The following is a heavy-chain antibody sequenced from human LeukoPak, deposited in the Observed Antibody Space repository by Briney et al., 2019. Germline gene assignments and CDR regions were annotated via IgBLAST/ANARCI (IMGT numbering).Heavy chain of an antibody. J-gene: IGHJ4*02. V-gene: IGHV3-48*01. CDR2: ISSSSSTI. CDR3: ARDGHRRDSSSDGY. Sequence: GGSLRLSCTASGFSFNTYSMNWVRQAPGKGLEWVSYISSSSSTIYYADSVKGRFTISRDNAKNSLYLQMNSLRAEDTAVYYCARDGHRRDSSSDGYWGQGIQVTVSS. D-gene: IGHD2-21*02. CDR1: GFSFNTYS.